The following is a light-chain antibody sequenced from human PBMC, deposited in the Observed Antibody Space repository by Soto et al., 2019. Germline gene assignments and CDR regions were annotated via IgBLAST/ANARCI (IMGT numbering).Light chain of an antibody. V-gene: IGKV3-20*01. Sequence: EIVLTQSPGTLSLSPGERATLSCRASQSVSSSYLAWYQQKPGQAPRLLIYGASRRATGIPDMFSGSGCGTDFTLTISRLEPEYFAVYYCQQYGSSTGTFGQGTKLEIK. J-gene: IGKJ2*01. CDR3: QQYGSSTGT. CDR2: GAS. CDR1: QSVSSSY.